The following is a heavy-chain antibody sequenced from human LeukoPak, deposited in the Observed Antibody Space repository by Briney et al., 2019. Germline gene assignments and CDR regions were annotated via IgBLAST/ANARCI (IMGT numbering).Heavy chain of an antibody. D-gene: IGHD3-9*01. CDR2: VYYNGDT. CDR3: VRCPYDLLTGFSKWFFDL. V-gene: IGHV4-39*01. J-gene: IGHJ2*01. Sequence: SETLSLTCTVSGGSINSRSDYWGWIRQPPGKGLEWIGNVYYNGDTYYNTSLQSRVTISVDTSKSQFSLTLNSVTAADTAVYYCVRCPYDLLTGFSKWFFDLWGRGALVTVSS. CDR1: GGSINSRSDY.